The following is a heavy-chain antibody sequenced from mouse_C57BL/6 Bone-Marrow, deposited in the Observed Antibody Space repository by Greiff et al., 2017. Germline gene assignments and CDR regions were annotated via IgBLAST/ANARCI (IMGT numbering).Heavy chain of an antibody. J-gene: IGHJ1*03. CDR1: GYTFTSYW. Sequence: QVQLQQPGAELVKPGASVKLSCKASGYTFTSYWMHWVKQRPGQGLEWIGMIHPNSGSTNYNEKFKSKATLTVDKSSSTAYMQLSSLTSEDSAVYYCARFYYGSSPGWYFDVWGTGTTVTVSS. V-gene: IGHV1-64*01. CDR3: ARFYYGSSPGWYFDV. CDR2: IHPNSGST. D-gene: IGHD1-1*01.